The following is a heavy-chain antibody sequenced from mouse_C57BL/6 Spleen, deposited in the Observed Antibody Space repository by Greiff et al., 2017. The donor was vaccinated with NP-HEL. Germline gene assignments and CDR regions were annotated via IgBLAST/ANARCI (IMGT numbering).Heavy chain of an antibody. D-gene: IGHD1-1*01. J-gene: IGHJ1*03. CDR1: GYSITSGYY. V-gene: IGHV3-6*01. Sequence: EVKLVESGPGLVKPSQSLSLTCSVTGYSITSGYYWNWIRQFPGNKLEWMGYISYDGSNNYNPSLKNRISITRDTSKNQFFLKLNSVTTEDTATYYCARDPYGSSPWYFDVWGTGTTVTVSS. CDR3: ARDPYGSSPWYFDV. CDR2: ISYDGSN.